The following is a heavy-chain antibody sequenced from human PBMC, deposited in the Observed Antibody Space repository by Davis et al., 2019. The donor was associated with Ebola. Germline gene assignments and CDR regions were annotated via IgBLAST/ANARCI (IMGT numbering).Heavy chain of an antibody. CDR3: AKDLGSGWLNFDY. CDR2: ISGSGDST. J-gene: IGHJ4*02. CDR1: GFTFSRYS. Sequence: GESLKISCAASGFTFSRYSMNWVRQAPGKGLEWVSVISGSGDSTYYADPVKGRFTISRDNSKKTLYLQLNSVRAEDTAVYYCAKDLGSGWLNFDYWGQGTLVTVSS. D-gene: IGHD6-19*01. V-gene: IGHV3-23*01.